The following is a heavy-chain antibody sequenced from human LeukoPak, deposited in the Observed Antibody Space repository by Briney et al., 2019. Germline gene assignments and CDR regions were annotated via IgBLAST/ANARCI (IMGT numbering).Heavy chain of an antibody. CDR2: IYYSGMT. CDR1: GGSIYNSDFY. J-gene: IGHJ4*02. D-gene: IGHD6-13*01. V-gene: IGHV4-30-4*08. Sequence: SQTLSLTCSVSGGSIYNSDFYWSWIRQPPGKGLEWIGYIYYSGMTYYNPSLQSRLSISVDTSKNQFSLKLSPVTAADTAVYYCARDQRPGYSSSWYIFDYWGQGTLVTVSS. CDR3: ARDQRPGYSSSWYIFDY.